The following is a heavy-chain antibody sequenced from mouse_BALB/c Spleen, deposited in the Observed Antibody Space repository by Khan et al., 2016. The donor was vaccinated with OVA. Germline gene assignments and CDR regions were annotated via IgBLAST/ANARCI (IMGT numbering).Heavy chain of an antibody. V-gene: IGHV1-26*01. CDR2: VNPNTGGT. Sequence: VQLKQSGPDLVKPGASVKISCKASGYSFTLYYMTWVRQSHGKSLEWIGRVNPNTGGTDYNQDFKGKAILTVDKSSNTAYMEFHSLTSEDSAVYYCARGYDFFAYWGQGTLVTVSA. D-gene: IGHD2-14*01. CDR1: GYSFTLYY. CDR3: ARGYDFFAY. J-gene: IGHJ3*01.